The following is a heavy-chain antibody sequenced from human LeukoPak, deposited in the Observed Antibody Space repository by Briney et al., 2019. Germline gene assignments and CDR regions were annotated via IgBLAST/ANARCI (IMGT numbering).Heavy chain of an antibody. CDR3: ARDLSVLTGYSYDV. CDR2: IYYSGST. Sequence: PSETLSLTCTVSGGSISSYYWSWIRRPPGKGLEWIGYIYYSGSTNYNPSLESRVTISVDTSKNQFSLKLSSVTAADTAVYYCARDLSVLTGYSYDVWGQGTLVTVSS. CDR1: GGSISSYY. D-gene: IGHD5-18*01. J-gene: IGHJ4*02. V-gene: IGHV4-59*01.